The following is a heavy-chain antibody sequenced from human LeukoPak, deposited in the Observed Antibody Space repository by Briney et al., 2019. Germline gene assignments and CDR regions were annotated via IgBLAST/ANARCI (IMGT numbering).Heavy chain of an antibody. CDR2: IIPIFGTA. Sequence: SVTVSCKASGGTFSSYAISWVLQAPGQGLEWMGGIIPIFGTANYAQKFQGRVTITADESTSTAYMELSSLRSEDTAVYYCARVWGTIVRGPYAFDIWGQGTMVTVSS. D-gene: IGHD3-10*01. V-gene: IGHV1-69*13. CDR3: ARVWGTIVRGPYAFDI. CDR1: GGTFSSYA. J-gene: IGHJ3*02.